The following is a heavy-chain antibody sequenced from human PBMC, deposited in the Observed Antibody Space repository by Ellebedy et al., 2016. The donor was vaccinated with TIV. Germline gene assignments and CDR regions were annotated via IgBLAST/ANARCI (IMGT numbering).Heavy chain of an antibody. CDR3: ATGTDIVVVPAAMRRAGYYYYGMDV. Sequence: AASVKVSCKVSGYTLTELSMHWVRQAPGKGLEWMGGFDPEDGETIYAQKFQGRVTMTEDTSTDTAYMALSSLRSEDTAVYYCATGTDIVVVPAAMRRAGYYYYGMDVWGQGTTVTVSS. CDR2: FDPEDGET. CDR1: GYTLTELS. V-gene: IGHV1-24*01. J-gene: IGHJ6*02. D-gene: IGHD2-2*01.